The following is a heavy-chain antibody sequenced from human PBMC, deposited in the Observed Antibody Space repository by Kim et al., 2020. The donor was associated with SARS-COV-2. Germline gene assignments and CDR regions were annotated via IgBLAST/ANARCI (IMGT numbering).Heavy chain of an antibody. CDR1: GGSISSSNW. J-gene: IGHJ4*02. D-gene: IGHD3-9*01. CDR2: IHHSGST. CDR3: ASLRDILTGYRHVN. V-gene: IGHV4-4*02. Sequence: SETLSLTCAVSGGSISSSNWWSWVRQPPGKGLEWIGEIHHSGSTNYNPSLKSRVTISVDKSKNQFSLKLSSVTAADTAVYYCASLRDILTGYRHVNWGQGTLVTVSS.